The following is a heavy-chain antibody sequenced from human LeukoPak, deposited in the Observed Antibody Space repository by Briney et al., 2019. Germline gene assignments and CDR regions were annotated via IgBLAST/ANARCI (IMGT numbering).Heavy chain of an antibody. CDR1: GFTFSSYA. D-gene: IGHD3-10*01. V-gene: IGHV3-23*01. J-gene: IGHJ4*02. Sequence: GGSPRLSCAASGFTFSSYAMSWVRQAPGKGLEWVSAISGSGGSTYYADSVKGRFTISRDNSKNTLYLQMNSPRAEDTAVYYCARVSGYYFDYWGQGTLVTVSS. CDR3: ARVSGYYFDY. CDR2: ISGSGGST.